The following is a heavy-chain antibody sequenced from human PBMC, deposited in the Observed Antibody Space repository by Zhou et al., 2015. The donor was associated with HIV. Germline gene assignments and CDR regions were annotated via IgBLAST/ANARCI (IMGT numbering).Heavy chain of an antibody. CDR1: GFSLSAYS. D-gene: IGHD1-7*01. CDR2: IRRDGNTK. V-gene: IGHV3-30*02. CDR3: AKGDGWNSLGAFDL. J-gene: IGHJ3*01. Sequence: QVQLVESGGGVVQSGGSLRLSCAPSGFSLSAYSMNWVRQAAGKGLEWVTFIRRDGNTKYYADSVKGRFSISRDNSKNTMYLQMTGLRPEDTAVYYCAKGDGWNSLGAFDLWGQGTMVTVSS.